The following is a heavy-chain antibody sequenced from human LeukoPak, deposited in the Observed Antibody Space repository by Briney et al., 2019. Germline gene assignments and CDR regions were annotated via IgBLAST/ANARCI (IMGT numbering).Heavy chain of an antibody. CDR3: ARPPDHYYDSSGYYVH. J-gene: IGHJ4*02. CDR1: GYTFTSYA. CDR2: IIPIFGTA. Sequence: ASVKVSCKASGYTFTSYAISWVRQAPGQGLEWMGGIIPIFGTANYAQKFQGRVTITADESTSTAYMELSSLRSEDTAVYYCARPPDHYYDSSGYYVHWGQGTLVTVSS. V-gene: IGHV1-69*13. D-gene: IGHD3-22*01.